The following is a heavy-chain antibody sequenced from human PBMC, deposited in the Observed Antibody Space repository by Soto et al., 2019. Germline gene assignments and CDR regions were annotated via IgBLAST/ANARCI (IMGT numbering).Heavy chain of an antibody. J-gene: IGHJ4*02. V-gene: IGHV3-64D*08. CDR1: GFTFSSYA. D-gene: IGHD5-18*01. CDR3: VKARWIQLWLRYFDY. CDR2: ISSNGGST. Sequence: PGGSLRLSCSASGFTFSSYAMHWVRQAPGKGLEKVSAISSNGGSTYYADSVKGRFTISRDNSKNTLYLQMSSLRAEDTAVYYCVKARWIQLWLRYFDYWGQGTLVTVSS.